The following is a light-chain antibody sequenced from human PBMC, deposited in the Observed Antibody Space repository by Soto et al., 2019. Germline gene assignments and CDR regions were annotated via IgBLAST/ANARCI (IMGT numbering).Light chain of an antibody. Sequence: AIQLTQSPSSLSASVGDRVTITCRASQGIGSALAWYQQKPGKVPELLIYDASSLDSGVPLRFSGSGSGTDFTLTITSLQPEDSATYYCQQFDHYSFTFGGGTKVEIK. CDR3: QQFDHYSFT. CDR2: DAS. V-gene: IGKV1D-13*01. CDR1: QGIGSA. J-gene: IGKJ4*01.